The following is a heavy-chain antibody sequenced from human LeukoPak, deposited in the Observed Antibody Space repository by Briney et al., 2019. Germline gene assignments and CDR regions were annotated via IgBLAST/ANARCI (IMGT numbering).Heavy chain of an antibody. CDR2: ISAYNGNT. CDR1: GYTFTSYG. J-gene: IGHJ4*02. Sequence: GASVKVSCKASGYTFTSYGISWVRQAPGQGLEWMGWISAYNGNTNYAQKLQGRVTMTTDTSTSTAYMELRSLRSDDTAVYYCARPHYVWGSYRYTPLDYWGQGTLVTVSS. CDR3: ARPHYVWGSYRYTPLDY. V-gene: IGHV1-18*01. D-gene: IGHD3-16*02.